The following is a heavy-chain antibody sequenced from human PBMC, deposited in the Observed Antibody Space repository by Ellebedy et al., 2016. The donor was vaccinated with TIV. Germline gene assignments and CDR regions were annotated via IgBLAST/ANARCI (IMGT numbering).Heavy chain of an antibody. CDR2: IKQDGSEK. J-gene: IGHJ4*02. V-gene: IGHV3-7*02. CDR3: ARQGRAPYSGYDAGFDY. CDR1: GFTFSSYW. Sequence: GGSLRLXCAASGFTFSSYWMSWVRQAPGKGLEWVANIKQDGSEKYYVDSVKGRFTISRDNAKNSLYLQMNSLRAEDTAVYYCARQGRAPYSGYDAGFDYWGQGTLVTVSS. D-gene: IGHD5-12*01.